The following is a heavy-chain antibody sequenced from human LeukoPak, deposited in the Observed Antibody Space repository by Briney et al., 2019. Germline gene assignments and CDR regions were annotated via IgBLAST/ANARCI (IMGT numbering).Heavy chain of an antibody. CDR2: ISYDGSNK. CDR1: GFTFSSYA. V-gene: IGHV3-30-3*02. D-gene: IGHD2-15*01. Sequence: GGSLRLSCAASGFTFSSYAMHWVRQAPGKGLEWVAVISYDGSNKYYADSVKGRFTISRDNSKNTLYLQMNSLRAEDTAVYYCAKPFGVVVAAYGPGVPVTAPEIDYWGQGTLVTVSS. J-gene: IGHJ4*02. CDR3: AKPFGVVVAAYGPGVPVTAPEIDY.